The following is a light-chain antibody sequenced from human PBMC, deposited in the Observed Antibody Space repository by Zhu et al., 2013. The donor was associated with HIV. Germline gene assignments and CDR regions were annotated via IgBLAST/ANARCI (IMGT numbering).Light chain of an antibody. Sequence: DIQMTQSPPSLSASVGDRVTITCRASQSISNYVNWYQQKPGKAPKLLIYAASSLQSGVPSRFSGSGSGTDFTLTISSLQPEDFATYYCQQNYSPTTFGGGTKVE. CDR3: QQNYSPTT. V-gene: IGKV1-39*01. J-gene: IGKJ4*01. CDR2: AAS. CDR1: QSISNY.